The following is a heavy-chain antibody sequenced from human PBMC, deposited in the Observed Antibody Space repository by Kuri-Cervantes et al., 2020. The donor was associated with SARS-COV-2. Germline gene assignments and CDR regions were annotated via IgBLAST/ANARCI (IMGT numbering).Heavy chain of an antibody. Sequence: GSLRLSCAVIGGSINGHYWSWIRQPPGKGLEWIGELNHDGSTNYNPSLKSRTTISGDASKNQFSLKVTSVTAADTAVYYCARAEYQPGSTTPFDYWGQGTLVTVSS. V-gene: IGHV4-34*01. CDR3: ARAEYQPGSTTPFDY. CDR1: GGSINGHY. J-gene: IGHJ4*02. D-gene: IGHD1-26*01. CDR2: LNHDGST.